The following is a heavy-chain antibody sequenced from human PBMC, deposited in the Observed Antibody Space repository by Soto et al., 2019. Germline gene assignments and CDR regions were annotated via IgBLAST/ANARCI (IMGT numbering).Heavy chain of an antibody. Sequence: SETLSLTCTVSGGSISSYHWNWIRQPPGKGLELIGYIYYSGSTNYNPSLKSRVIISVDTSKNQFSLKLSSVTAADTAVYYCARSDYIWGSYRYGAFDIWGQGTMVTVSS. CDR1: GGSISSYH. J-gene: IGHJ3*02. CDR2: IYYSGST. D-gene: IGHD3-16*02. V-gene: IGHV4-59*01. CDR3: ARSDYIWGSYRYGAFDI.